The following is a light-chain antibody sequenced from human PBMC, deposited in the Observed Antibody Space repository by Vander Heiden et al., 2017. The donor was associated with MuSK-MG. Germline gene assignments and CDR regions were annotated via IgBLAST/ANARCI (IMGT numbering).Light chain of an antibody. CDR3: QQDDSTPLT. CDR1: QSVLYRSNNKNY. Sequence: DIVMTQSPDSLAVSLGERATINCKSSQSVLYRSNNKNYLAWYQQKPGQPPKLLIYWASTRESGVPDRFSGSGSGTDFTLTISSLQAEDVAVYYCQQDDSTPLTFGQGTRLEIK. J-gene: IGKJ5*01. V-gene: IGKV4-1*01. CDR2: WAS.